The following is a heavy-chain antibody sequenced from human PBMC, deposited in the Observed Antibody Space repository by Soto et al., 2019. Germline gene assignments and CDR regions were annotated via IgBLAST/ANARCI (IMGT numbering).Heavy chain of an antibody. V-gene: IGHV3-64*01. D-gene: IGHD6-6*01. J-gene: IGHJ6*03. CDR2: ISSNGVGT. CDR1: GFNLSGYA. CDR3: ARRARPNFYYMDV. Sequence: EVQLAESGGGLAQPGGSLRLSCAASGFNLSGYAMDWVRQAPRKGMEYVSGISSNGVGTYYANSVQGRFTISRDNSKNTVYLQMGTLRPEDMAVYYCARRARPNFYYMDVWGKGTTVTVSS.